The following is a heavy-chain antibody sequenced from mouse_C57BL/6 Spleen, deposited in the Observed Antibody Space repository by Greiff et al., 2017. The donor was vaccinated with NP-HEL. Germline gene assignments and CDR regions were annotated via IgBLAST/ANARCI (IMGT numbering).Heavy chain of an antibody. CDR2: IYPGSGNT. D-gene: IGHD1-1*01. Sequence: VQLQQSGAELVRPGASVKLSCKASGYTFTDYYINWVKQRPGQGLEWIARIYPGSGNTYYNEKFKGKATLTAEKSSSTAYMQLSSLTSEDSAVYFCAREDYYGSSPYAMDYWGQRTSVTVSS. J-gene: IGHJ4*01. V-gene: IGHV1-76*01. CDR3: AREDYYGSSPYAMDY. CDR1: GYTFTDYY.